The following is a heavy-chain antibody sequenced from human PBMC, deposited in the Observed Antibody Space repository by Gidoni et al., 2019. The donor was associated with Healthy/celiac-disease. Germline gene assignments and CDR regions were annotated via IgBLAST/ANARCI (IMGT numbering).Heavy chain of an antibody. CDR3: ANVDSSGYSSEQPDY. CDR2: ISYDGSNK. CDR1: GFTFSSYA. D-gene: IGHD3-22*01. Sequence: QVQLVESGGGVVQPGRSLRLSCAASGFTFSSYAMHWVRQAPGKGLEWVAVISYDGSNKYYADSVKGRFTISRDNSKNTLYLQMNSLRAEDTAVYYCANVDSSGYSSEQPDYWGQGTLVTVSS. V-gene: IGHV3-30-3*01. J-gene: IGHJ4*02.